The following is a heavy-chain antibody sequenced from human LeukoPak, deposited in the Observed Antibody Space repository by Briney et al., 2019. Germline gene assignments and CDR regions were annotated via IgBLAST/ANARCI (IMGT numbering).Heavy chain of an antibody. Sequence: ASVKVSCKASGYTFTSYAMHWVRQAPGQRLEWMGWINAGNGNTKYSQKFQGRVTITRDASATTAYMELSSLRFEDTAIYYCARVKDGFFDYWGQGTLVTVSS. V-gene: IGHV1-3*01. J-gene: IGHJ4*02. CDR2: INAGNGNT. D-gene: IGHD3-10*01. CDR3: ARVKDGFFDY. CDR1: GYTFTSYA.